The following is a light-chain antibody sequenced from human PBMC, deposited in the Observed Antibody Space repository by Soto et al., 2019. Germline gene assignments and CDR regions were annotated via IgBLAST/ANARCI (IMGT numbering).Light chain of an antibody. V-gene: IGLV2-14*01. CDR2: EVS. Sequence: QSVLTQPASVSGSPGQSITISCSGTSNNIGNYNFVSWYQHHPGKAPKLMIYEVSNRPSEISNRFSGSKSGNTASLTISGLQAEDEADYYCSYYTPDTVLFGGGTKVTVL. CDR3: SYYTPDTVL. J-gene: IGLJ2*01. CDR1: SNNIGNYNF.